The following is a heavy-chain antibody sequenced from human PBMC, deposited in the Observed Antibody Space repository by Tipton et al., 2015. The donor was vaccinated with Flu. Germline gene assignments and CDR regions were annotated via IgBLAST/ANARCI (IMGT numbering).Heavy chain of an antibody. J-gene: IGHJ4*02. V-gene: IGHV3-33*01. CDR3: ARGYDILTDGGGYFDY. D-gene: IGHD3-9*01. CDR2: IWYDGSNK. Sequence: SGFTFSSYAMHWVRQAPGKGLEWVAGIWYDGSNKYYADSVKGRFTISRDNSKNTLYLQMNSLRAEDAAVYYCARGYDILTDGGGYFDYWGQGTLVTVSS. CDR1: GFTFSSYA.